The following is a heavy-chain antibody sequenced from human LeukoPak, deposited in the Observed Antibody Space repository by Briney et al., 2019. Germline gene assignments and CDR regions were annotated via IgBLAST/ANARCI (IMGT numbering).Heavy chain of an antibody. V-gene: IGHV4-39*01. Sequence: SETLSLTCTVSGGSISTTTYYWGWIRQPPGKGREWIGSVYYSGTTYYNPSLKSRVTISVDTSKNQFSLKLSSVTAADTAVYYCARHLWYSSGWNINFDFWGQGNLVTVSS. CDR2: VYYSGTT. D-gene: IGHD6-19*01. J-gene: IGHJ4*02. CDR1: GGSISTTTYY. CDR3: ARHLWYSSGWNINFDF.